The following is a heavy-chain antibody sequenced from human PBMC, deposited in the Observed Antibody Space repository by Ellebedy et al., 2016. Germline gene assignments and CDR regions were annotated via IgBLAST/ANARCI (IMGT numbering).Heavy chain of an antibody. Sequence: ASVKVSCKASGYTFTSYGISWVRQAPGQGLEWMGWISAYNGNTNYAQKLQGRVTMTTDTSTSTAYMELRSLRSDDTAVYYCARDGIAAAEYNEVWFDPWGQGTLVTVSS. CDR3: ARDGIAAAEYNEVWFDP. CDR2: ISAYNGNT. V-gene: IGHV1-18*01. D-gene: IGHD6-13*01. CDR1: GYTFTSYG. J-gene: IGHJ5*02.